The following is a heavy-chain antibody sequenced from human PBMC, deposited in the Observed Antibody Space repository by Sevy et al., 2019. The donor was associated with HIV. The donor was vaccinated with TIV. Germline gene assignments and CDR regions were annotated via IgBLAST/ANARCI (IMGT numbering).Heavy chain of an antibody. CDR2: INPSGGST. CDR1: GYTFTSYY. CDR3: ARVRSRDGYLDAFDI. Sequence: ASVKVSCKASGYTFTSYYMHWVRQAPGQGLEWMGIINPSGGSTSYAQKFQGRVTMTRDTSTSTVYMELSSLRSEDTAVYYCARVRSRDGYLDAFDIWGQRTMVTVSS. J-gene: IGHJ3*02. V-gene: IGHV1-46*01. D-gene: IGHD5-12*01.